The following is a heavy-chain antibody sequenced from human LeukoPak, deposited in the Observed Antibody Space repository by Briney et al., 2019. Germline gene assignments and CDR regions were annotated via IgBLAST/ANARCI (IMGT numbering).Heavy chain of an antibody. D-gene: IGHD6-13*01. CDR3: TLGSLYSSSWYGDY. Sequence: PGGSLRLSCAASGSPFDTYAMTWVRQAPGKGLEWVSAISGDGGSTYYAVSVKGRFTISRDNSKNTLYLQMNGLRAEDTAVYYCTLGSLYSSSWYGDYWGQGTLVTVSS. CDR2: ISGDGGST. CDR1: GSPFDTYA. V-gene: IGHV3-23*01. J-gene: IGHJ4*02.